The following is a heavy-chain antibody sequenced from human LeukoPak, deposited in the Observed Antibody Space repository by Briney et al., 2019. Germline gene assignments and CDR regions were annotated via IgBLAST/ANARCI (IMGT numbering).Heavy chain of an antibody. Sequence: GASVKVSCKASGYTFTGYYMHWVRQAPGQGLEWMGWINPNSGGTNYAQKLQGRVTMTTDTPTSTAYMELRSLRSDDTAVYYCARDPPLAYCGGDCSGRKYFDYWGQGTLVTVSS. CDR3: ARDPPLAYCGGDCSGRKYFDY. CDR2: INPNSGGT. D-gene: IGHD2-21*01. CDR1: GYTFTGYY. J-gene: IGHJ4*02. V-gene: IGHV1-2*02.